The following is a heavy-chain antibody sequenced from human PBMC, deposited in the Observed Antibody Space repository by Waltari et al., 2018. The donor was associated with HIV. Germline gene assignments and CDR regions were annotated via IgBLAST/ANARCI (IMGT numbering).Heavy chain of an antibody. Sequence: QLQLQESGPSLVKPSATLSLTCNVYGDSISSRNYYWGWIRQPPGKGLEWIGSFYHSGATYYNPSLKSRVAIFVDVSKNQFSLEVSSVTAADTAIYYCATTAFYYESSGFFWGQGALVSVSA. CDR1: GDSISSRNYY. V-gene: IGHV4-39*01. D-gene: IGHD3-22*01. CDR3: ATTAFYYESSGFF. CDR2: FYHSGAT. J-gene: IGHJ4*02.